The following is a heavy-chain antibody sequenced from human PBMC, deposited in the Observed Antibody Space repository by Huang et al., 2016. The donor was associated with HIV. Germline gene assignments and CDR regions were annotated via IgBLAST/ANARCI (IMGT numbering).Heavy chain of an antibody. Sequence: QITLKESGPMLVKPTQTLTVTCTFSGFSLSSTGVGVGWIRQPPGKALEWLALVYGNDGRRYSPSLKTRLTITKDTSKNQVLLTMTNVDPTDTGTYYCARRFTSGSFDYWGQGTLVTVSS. J-gene: IGHJ4*02. D-gene: IGHD3-10*01. CDR2: VYGNDGR. CDR3: ARRFTSGSFDY. CDR1: GFSLSSTGVG. V-gene: IGHV2-5*01.